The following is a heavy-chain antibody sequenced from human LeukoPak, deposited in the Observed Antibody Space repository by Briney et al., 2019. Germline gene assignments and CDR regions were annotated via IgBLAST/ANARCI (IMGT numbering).Heavy chain of an antibody. D-gene: IGHD1-26*01. J-gene: IGHJ5*02. CDR2: IYHSGST. V-gene: IGHV4-38-2*02. Sequence: SETLSLTCAVSGYSISSGYYWGWIRQPPGKGLEWIGSIYHSGSTYYNPSLKSRVTISVDTSKNQFSLKLSSVTAADTAVYYCAREIVGEATPPTWFDPWGQGTLVTVSS. CDR1: GYSISSGYY. CDR3: AREIVGEATPPTWFDP.